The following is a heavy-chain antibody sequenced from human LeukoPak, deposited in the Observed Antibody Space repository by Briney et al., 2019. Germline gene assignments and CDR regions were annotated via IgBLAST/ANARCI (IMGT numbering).Heavy chain of an antibody. CDR2: IVVGSGNT. CDR3: AAGKAVAGYDYYYYGMDV. Sequence: ASVKVSCKTCGFTFTSSAMQWVRQARGQRLEWIGWIVVGSGNTNYAQKFQERVTITRDMSTSTAYMELSSLRSEDTAVYYCAAGKAVAGYDYYYYGMDVRGQGTTVTVSS. J-gene: IGHJ6*02. V-gene: IGHV1-58*02. D-gene: IGHD6-19*01. CDR1: GFTFTSSA.